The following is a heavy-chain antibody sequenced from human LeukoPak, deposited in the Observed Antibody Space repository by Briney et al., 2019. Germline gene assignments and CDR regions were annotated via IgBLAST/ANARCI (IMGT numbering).Heavy chain of an antibody. CDR2: IIPIFGTA. J-gene: IGHJ4*02. CDR1: GGTFSSYA. D-gene: IGHD6-19*01. Sequence: ASVKVSCKASGGTFSSYAISWVRQAPGQGLEGMGGIIPIFGTANYAQKFQGRVTITADESTSTAYMELSSLRSEDTAVYYCARAIAVAGHFDYWGQGTLVTVSS. CDR3: ARAIAVAGHFDY. V-gene: IGHV1-69*13.